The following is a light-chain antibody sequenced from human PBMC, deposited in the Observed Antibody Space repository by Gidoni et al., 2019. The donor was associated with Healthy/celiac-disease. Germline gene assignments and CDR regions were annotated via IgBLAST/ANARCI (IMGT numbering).Light chain of an antibody. CDR2: GVS. CDR1: SSDVGGYNY. V-gene: IGLV2-14*01. CDR3: SSYTGSSTWV. J-gene: IGLJ3*02. Sequence: QSALTQSASVSGSPGKSITIACTGTSSDVGGYNYVSWYQQHPGNAPKLMIYGVSNRPSGVSNRFSGSKSGNTASLTISGLQAEDEADYYCSSYTGSSTWVFGGGTKLTVL.